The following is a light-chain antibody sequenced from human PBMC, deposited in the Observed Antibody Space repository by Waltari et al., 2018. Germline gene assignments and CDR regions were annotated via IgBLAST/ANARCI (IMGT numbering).Light chain of an antibody. CDR2: RNN. CDR1: SSNIGTNY. V-gene: IGLV1-47*01. J-gene: IGLJ3*02. Sequence: QSVLPQPPSASGTPGQRVTISCSGSSSNIGTNYVYWYQQLPGTAPKPLIYRNNQRPSGVPDRFSGSKSGTSASLAISGLRSEDEADYYCAAWDDSLSGWVFGGGTKLTVL. CDR3: AAWDDSLSGWV.